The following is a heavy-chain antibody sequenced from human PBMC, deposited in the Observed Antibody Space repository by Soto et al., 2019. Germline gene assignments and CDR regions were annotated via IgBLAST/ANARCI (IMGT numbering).Heavy chain of an antibody. D-gene: IGHD5-18*01. Sequence: QVQLVQSGAEVKKPGASVKVSCKASGYTFTSYGISWVRQAPGQGLEWMGWISAYNGNTNYAQKLQGRVTTTTDTSRSTAYMELRSLRSDDTAVYYCASSLLVGYGLEGESDWGQGTLVTVSS. V-gene: IGHV1-18*01. CDR2: ISAYNGNT. CDR3: ASSLLVGYGLEGESD. CDR1: GYTFTSYG. J-gene: IGHJ4*02.